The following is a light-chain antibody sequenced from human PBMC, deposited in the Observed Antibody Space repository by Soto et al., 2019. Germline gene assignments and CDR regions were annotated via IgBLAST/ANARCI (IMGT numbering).Light chain of an antibody. J-gene: IGKJ5*01. Sequence: EIVLTQSPGTLSLSQGERATNSCRASQSVSSSYLAWYQQKPGQAPRLLIYGASSRATGIPDRFSGSGSGTDFTLTISRLEPEDFADYYCQQYGSSPFGQGTRLEIK. CDR2: GAS. CDR3: QQYGSSP. V-gene: IGKV3-20*01. CDR1: QSVSSSY.